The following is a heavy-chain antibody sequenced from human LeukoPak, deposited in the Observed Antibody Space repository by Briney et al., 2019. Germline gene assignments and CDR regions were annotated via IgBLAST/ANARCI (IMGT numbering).Heavy chain of an antibody. V-gene: IGHV1-46*01. CDR1: GYTFTNYY. D-gene: IGHD6-19*01. CDR3: ARGYSSSYRIDY. J-gene: IGHJ4*02. Sequence: GASVKVSCEASGYTFTNYYMHWVRQAPGQGLEWMGVINPSGDSTRYEQKFQDRVTMTRETSTRTVYMELSSLRSEDTAVYYCARGYSSSYRIDYWGQGTLGTASS. CDR2: INPSGDST.